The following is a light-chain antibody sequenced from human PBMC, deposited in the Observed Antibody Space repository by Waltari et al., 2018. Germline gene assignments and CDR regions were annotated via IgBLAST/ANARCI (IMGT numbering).Light chain of an antibody. Sequence: EIVVKQSPAALSLSPGDRVTISGRASQSVRNNFAWYQQKPGQAPRLLIFDASTRATGIPARFSGSGSGTEFTLTINTLQSEDFGIYYCQQYDNLITFGQGTRLEIK. V-gene: IGKV3D-15*01. J-gene: IGKJ5*01. CDR1: QSVRNN. CDR3: QQYDNLIT. CDR2: DAS.